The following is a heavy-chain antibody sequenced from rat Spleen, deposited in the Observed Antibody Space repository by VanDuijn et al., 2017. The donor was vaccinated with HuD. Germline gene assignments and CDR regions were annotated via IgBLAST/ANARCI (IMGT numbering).Heavy chain of an antibody. CDR3: TTGPYSTFDY. Sequence: EVQLVESGGGLVQPGRSLKLSCAASGFTFSNYGMAWVRQAPTKGLEWVASITNSGGSTYYRDSVKGRFTISRDNAKSTLYLQMDSLRSEDTATYYCTTGPYSTFDYWGQGVMVTVSS. CDR2: ITNSGGST. V-gene: IGHV5-27*01. D-gene: IGHD1-8*01. J-gene: IGHJ2*01. CDR1: GFTFSNYG.